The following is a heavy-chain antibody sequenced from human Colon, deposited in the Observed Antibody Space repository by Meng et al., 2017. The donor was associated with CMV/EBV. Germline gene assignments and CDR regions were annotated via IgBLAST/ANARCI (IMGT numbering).Heavy chain of an antibody. CDR2: IYYTVGT. V-gene: IGHV4-39*02. D-gene: IGHD6-13*01. J-gene: IGHJ4*02. CDR1: RRPILSPGIS. Sequence: LHGSFPSLLNHSAILSRPCPGSRRPILSPGISWPWVPQPPGKGLESIGSIYYTVGTFYSPSLQSRVTISIDTSKNYFSLKLNSVTAADTAMYYCTRETGGSSLAYWGQGSLVTVSS. CDR3: TRETGGSSLAY.